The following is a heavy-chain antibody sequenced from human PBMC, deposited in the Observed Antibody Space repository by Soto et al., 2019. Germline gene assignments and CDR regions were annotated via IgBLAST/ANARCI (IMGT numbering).Heavy chain of an antibody. J-gene: IGHJ4*02. D-gene: IGHD3-16*01. CDR3: ARERLLVLAVGGNYFDY. V-gene: IGHV4-30-4*01. CDR2: IYYSGST. Sequence: QVQLQESGPGLVKPSQTLSLTCTVSGGSISSGDYYWSWIRQPPGKGLEWIGYIYYSGSTYYNPSLKSRVTISVDTSKNQFSLKLSSVTAADTAVYYCARERLLVLAVGGNYFDYWGQGTLVTVSS. CDR1: GGSISSGDYY.